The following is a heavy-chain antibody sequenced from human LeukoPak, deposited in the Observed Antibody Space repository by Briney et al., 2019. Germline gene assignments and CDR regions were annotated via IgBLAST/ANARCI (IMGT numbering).Heavy chain of an antibody. D-gene: IGHD6-19*01. CDR1: GGSIRSYY. CDR2: INHSGST. V-gene: IGHV4-34*01. J-gene: IGHJ6*02. CDR3: AAKYSSGPKPQYYGMDV. Sequence: SETLSLTCNVSGGSIRSYYWSWIRQPPGKGLEWIGEINHSGSTNYNPSLKSRVTISVDTSKNQFSLKLSSVTAADTAVYYCAAKYSSGPKPQYYGMDVWGQGTTVTVSS.